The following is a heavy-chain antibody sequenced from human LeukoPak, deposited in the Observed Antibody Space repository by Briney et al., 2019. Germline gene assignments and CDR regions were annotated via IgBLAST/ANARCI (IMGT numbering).Heavy chain of an antibody. V-gene: IGHV1-2*06. J-gene: IGHJ5*02. Sequence: ASVKVSCKASGYSLTAHYMHWIRQAPGQGLEWMGQSNPDNVGTKYAPKFQGRVTMTRDTSTSTVYMELSSLRSEDTAVYYCARVGSSGWFDDWGQGTLVTVSS. CDR1: GYSLTAHY. CDR3: ARVGSSGWFDD. CDR2: SNPDNVGT. D-gene: IGHD6-19*01.